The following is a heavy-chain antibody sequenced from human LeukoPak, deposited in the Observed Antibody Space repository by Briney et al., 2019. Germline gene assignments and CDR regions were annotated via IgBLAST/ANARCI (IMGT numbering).Heavy chain of an antibody. V-gene: IGHV1-8*01. CDR3: ARRPTFYGAFDS. Sequence: ASVKVSCKASGYTFTSYDINWVRQATGQGLEWMGWMNPSSGNTGYVQKFQGRVTMTRNTSISTAYMELSSLRSEDTAVYYCARRPTFYGAFDSWGQGTLVTVSS. CDR1: GYTFTSYD. D-gene: IGHD4-17*01. J-gene: IGHJ4*02. CDR2: MNPSSGNT.